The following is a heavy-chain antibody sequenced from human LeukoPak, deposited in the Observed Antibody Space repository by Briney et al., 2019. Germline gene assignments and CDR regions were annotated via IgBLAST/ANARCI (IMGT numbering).Heavy chain of an antibody. CDR1: GFTFSSYA. CDR2: ISGSGGST. J-gene: IGHJ6*02. D-gene: IGHD6-13*01. Sequence: PGGSLRLSCAASGFTFSSYAMHWVRQAPGKGLEWVSAISGSGGSTYYADSVKGRFTISRDNSKNTLYLQMNSLRAEDTAVYYCAKAGAAAGAGTDYYYYGMDVWGRGTTVTVSS. V-gene: IGHV3-23*01. CDR3: AKAGAAAGAGTDYYYYGMDV.